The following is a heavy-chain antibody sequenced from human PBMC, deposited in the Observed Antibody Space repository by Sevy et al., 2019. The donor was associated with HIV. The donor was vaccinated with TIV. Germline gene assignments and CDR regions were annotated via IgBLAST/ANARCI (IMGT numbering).Heavy chain of an antibody. CDR3: ARCLGGLRPWEYNWFDP. J-gene: IGHJ5*02. CDR2: IGAYNGNI. V-gene: IGHV1-18*01. Sequence: GESLKISCKASGYAFSSYGISWVRQAPGQGLEWMGWIGAYNGNIKYVQSLQDRVTMTIDTSTSTAYMELRSLRSDDTAVYYCARCLGGLRPWEYNWFDPWGQGTLVTVSS. CDR1: GYAFSSYG. D-gene: IGHD1-26*01.